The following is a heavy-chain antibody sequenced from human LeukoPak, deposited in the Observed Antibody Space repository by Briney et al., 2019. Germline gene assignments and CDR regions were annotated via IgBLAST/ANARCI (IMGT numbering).Heavy chain of an antibody. Sequence: SVTVSFKASGDTFISYAISGVRQAPGQGREWMGRIIPILGIANYAQKFQGRVTITADKSTSTAYRELSRLRSEDTAVYYCARLRDYCSSTSSYRHYYYGMDVWGQGTTVTVSS. V-gene: IGHV1-69*04. J-gene: IGHJ6*02. D-gene: IGHD2-2*02. CDR2: IIPILGIA. CDR3: ARLRDYCSSTSSYRHYYYGMDV. CDR1: GDTFISYA.